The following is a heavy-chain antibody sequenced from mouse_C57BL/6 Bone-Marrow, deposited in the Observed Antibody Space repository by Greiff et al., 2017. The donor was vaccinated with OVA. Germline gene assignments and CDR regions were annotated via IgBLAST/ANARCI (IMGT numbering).Heavy chain of an antibody. V-gene: IGHV3-6*01. CDR2: ISYDGSN. CDR1: GYSITSGYY. CDR3: AREGAFYYAMDD. Sequence: EVQLQESGPGLVKPSQSLSLTCSVTGYSITSGYYWNWIRQFPGNKLEWMGYISYDGSNNYNPSLKNRISITRDTSKNQFFLKLNSVTTEDTATYYCAREGAFYYAMDDWGQGTSVTVSS. J-gene: IGHJ4*01.